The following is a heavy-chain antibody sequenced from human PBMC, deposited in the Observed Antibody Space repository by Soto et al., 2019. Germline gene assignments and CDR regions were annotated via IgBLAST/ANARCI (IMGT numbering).Heavy chain of an antibody. CDR1: GFSLSTSGVG. V-gene: IGHV2-5*01. D-gene: IGHD3-22*01. CDR3: AHSSGYYDSSGYYFDY. Sequence: SGPTLVNPTQTLTLTCTFSGFSLSTSGVGVGWIRQPPGKALEWLALIYWNDDKRYSPSLKSRLTITKDTSKNKVVLTMTNMDPVDTATYYCAHSSGYYDSSGYYFDYWGQGTLVTVSS. CDR2: IYWNDDK. J-gene: IGHJ4*02.